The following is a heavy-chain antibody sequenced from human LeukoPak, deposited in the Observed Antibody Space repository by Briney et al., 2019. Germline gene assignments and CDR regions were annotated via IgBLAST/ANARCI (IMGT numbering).Heavy chain of an antibody. D-gene: IGHD3-3*01. CDR2: VYYSGST. J-gene: IGHJ4*02. CDR1: GVSISSSSYY. Sequence: TSETLSLTCTVSGVSISSSSYYWGWIRQPPGKGLEWIGSVYYSGSTYYNPSLKTLVTISVDTSKNQFSLKLSSVTAADTAVYYCARHPSYYDFWSGYYKPDSDFDYWGQGTLVTVSS. V-gene: IGHV4-39*01. CDR3: ARHPSYYDFWSGYYKPDSDFDY.